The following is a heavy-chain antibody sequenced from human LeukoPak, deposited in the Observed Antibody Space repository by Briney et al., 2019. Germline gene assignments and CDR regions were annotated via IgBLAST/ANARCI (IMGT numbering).Heavy chain of an antibody. V-gene: IGHV1-18*01. CDR3: ARDYCSSTSCSFLSWFDP. J-gene: IGHJ5*02. Sequence: ASVKVSCKASGYTFTNYGISWVRQAPGQGLEWMGWISAYNGNTNYAQKLQGRVIMTIDTSTSTAYMELRSLRSDDTAVYYCARDYCSSTSCSFLSWFDPWGQGTLVTVSS. CDR2: ISAYNGNT. CDR1: GYTFTNYG. D-gene: IGHD2-2*01.